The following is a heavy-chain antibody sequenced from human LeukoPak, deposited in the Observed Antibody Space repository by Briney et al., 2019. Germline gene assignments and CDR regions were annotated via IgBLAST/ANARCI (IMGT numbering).Heavy chain of an antibody. CDR3: ARQHSSSTFDI. CDR1: GYRFTSYW. J-gene: IGHJ3*02. D-gene: IGHD6-13*01. Sequence: GESLKISCQGSGYRFTSYWIGWVRQMPGKGLEWMGIIYHGDSDTRYSPSFQGQVTISADKSINTAYLQWSSLKASDTAMYYCARQHSSSTFDIWGQGTMVTVSS. V-gene: IGHV5-51*01. CDR2: IYHGDSDT.